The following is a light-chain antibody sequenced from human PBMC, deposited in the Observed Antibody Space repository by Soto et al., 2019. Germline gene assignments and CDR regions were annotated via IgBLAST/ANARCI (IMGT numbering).Light chain of an antibody. CDR2: GNS. J-gene: IGLJ3*02. V-gene: IGLV1-40*01. CDR3: QSYDSSLSGNWV. Sequence: QSVLTQPPSVSGAPGQRVTISCTGSSYNIGAGYDVHWYQQLPGTAPKLLIYGNSNRPSGVPDRFSGSKSGTSASLAITGLQAEDDADYYCQSYDSSLSGNWVFGGGTKLTVL. CDR1: SYNIGAGYD.